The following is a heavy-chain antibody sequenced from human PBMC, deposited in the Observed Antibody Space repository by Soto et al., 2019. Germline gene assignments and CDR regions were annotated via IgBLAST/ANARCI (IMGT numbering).Heavy chain of an antibody. D-gene: IGHD3-3*01. V-gene: IGHV4-30-4*08. CDR1: GGSISSGDYH. CDR2: VYYTGNT. Sequence: QVQLQESGPGLVKPSQTLSLTCTVSGGSISSGDYHWSWIRQPPGKRLEWIGFVYYTGNTYYNPSLKVPVTISVDTSKNQCSLKLSSVTAADTAVYYCARSDFWSGYYTDYWCQGTLVTVSS. J-gene: IGHJ4*02. CDR3: ARSDFWSGYYTDY.